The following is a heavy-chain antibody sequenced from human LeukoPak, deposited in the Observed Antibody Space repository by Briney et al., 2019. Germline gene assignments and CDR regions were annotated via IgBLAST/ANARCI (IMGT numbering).Heavy chain of an antibody. V-gene: IGHV3-23*01. CDR2: ISGGGINT. CDR3: VKAIVPTTRPFDA. CDR1: GFTFSNYG. J-gene: IGHJ4*02. D-gene: IGHD5-12*01. Sequence: GGSLRLSCAASGFTFSNYGMSWVRQAPGKGLEWVSFISGGGINTYYAASVKGRFTISWDTSKNTLFLQMSSLRGDDTAVYYCVKAIVPTTRPFDAWGQGTPVTVSS.